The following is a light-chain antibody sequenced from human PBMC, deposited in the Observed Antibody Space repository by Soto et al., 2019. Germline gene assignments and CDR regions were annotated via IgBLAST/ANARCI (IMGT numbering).Light chain of an antibody. CDR2: DAS. J-gene: IGKJ1*01. CDR1: QSVSRY. CDR3: QQRRNWPPWT. V-gene: IGKV3-11*01. Sequence: EIVLTQSPATLSLSPGERATLSCRASQSVSRYLAWYQQKPGQAPRLLSYDASNRATGIPARFSGSGSGTDFTLTISSLEPEDFAVYYCQQRRNWPPWTFGQGTKVEI.